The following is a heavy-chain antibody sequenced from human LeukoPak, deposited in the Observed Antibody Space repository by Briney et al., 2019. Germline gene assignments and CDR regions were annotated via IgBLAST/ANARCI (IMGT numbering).Heavy chain of an antibody. CDR3: ARGNWNYAFDI. V-gene: IGHV4-39*07. J-gene: IGHJ3*02. CDR1: GDAISNSSYY. Sequence: SETLSLTCTVSGDAISNSSYYWGWIRQSPGEGLEWIGTIYYSGSTYYNPSLKSRVTISVDTSKNQFSLKLSSVTAADTAVYYCARGNWNYAFDIWGQGTMVTVSS. D-gene: IGHD1-7*01. CDR2: IYYSGST.